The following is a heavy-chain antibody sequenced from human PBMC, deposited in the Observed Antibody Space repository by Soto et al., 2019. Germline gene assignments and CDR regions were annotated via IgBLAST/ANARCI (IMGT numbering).Heavy chain of an antibody. CDR3: ARDTRGLRFLEWLPSGDYYYGMDV. CDR2: IIPIFGTA. D-gene: IGHD3-3*01. Sequence: SVKVSCKASGGTFSSYAISWVRQAPGQGLEWMGGIIPIFGTANYAQKFQGRVTITADESTSTAYMELSSLRSEDTAVYYRARDTRGLRFLEWLPSGDYYYGMDVWGQGTTVTVSS. CDR1: GGTFSSYA. V-gene: IGHV1-69*13. J-gene: IGHJ6*02.